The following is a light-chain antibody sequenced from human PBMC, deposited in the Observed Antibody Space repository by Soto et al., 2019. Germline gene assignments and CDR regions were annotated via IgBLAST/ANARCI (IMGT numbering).Light chain of an antibody. CDR3: QKCHATPLT. CDR2: AAS. V-gene: IGKV1-39*01. Sequence: DIQMTQSPSSLSASIGDRVAITCRASQSISRYLNWYQQKPGRAPKLLIYAASSLQSGVPSRFSGSGSGTDFTLTISSLQPEDVATYYCQKCHATPLTFGQGTRLEI. J-gene: IGKJ5*01. CDR1: QSISRY.